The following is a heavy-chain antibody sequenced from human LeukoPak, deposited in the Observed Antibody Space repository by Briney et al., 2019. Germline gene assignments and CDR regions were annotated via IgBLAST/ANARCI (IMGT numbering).Heavy chain of an antibody. Sequence: GGSLRLSCAASGFTASSNYMSWVRQAPGKGLEWVSVIYSADNTYYADSVKGRFIISRNNSKNTVYLQMNSLRAEDTAVYYCAREGYCSSTSCQLDYWGQGTLVTVSS. CDR3: AREGYCSSTSCQLDY. D-gene: IGHD2-2*01. CDR2: IYSADNT. CDR1: GFTASSNY. J-gene: IGHJ4*02. V-gene: IGHV3-53*01.